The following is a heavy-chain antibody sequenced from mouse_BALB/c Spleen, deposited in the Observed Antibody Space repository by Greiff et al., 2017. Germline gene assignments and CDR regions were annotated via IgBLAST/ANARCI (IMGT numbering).Heavy chain of an antibody. CDR3: ASYGNIDY. V-gene: IGHV14-3*02. J-gene: IGHJ2*01. Sequence: VQLQQSGAELVKPGASVKLSCTASGFNIKDTYMHWVKQRPEQGLEWIGRIDPANGNTKYDPKFQGKATITADTSSNTAYLQLSSLTSEDTVVYYCASYGNIDYWGQGTTLTVSS. CDR2: IDPANGNT. D-gene: IGHD2-1*01. CDR1: GFNIKDTY.